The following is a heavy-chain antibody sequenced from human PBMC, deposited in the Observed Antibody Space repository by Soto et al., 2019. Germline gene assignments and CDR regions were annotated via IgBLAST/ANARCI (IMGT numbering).Heavy chain of an antibody. D-gene: IGHD6-13*01. J-gene: IGHJ3*02. V-gene: IGHV3-21*01. CDR3: ARGVKPPGYSSSWYAFDI. Sequence: GGSLRLSCAASGFTFSSYSMNWVRQAPGKGLEWVSSISSSSSYIYYADSVKGRFTISRDNAKNSLYPQMNSLRAEDTAVYYCARGVKPPGYSSSWYAFDIWGQGTMVTVSS. CDR2: ISSSSSYI. CDR1: GFTFSSYS.